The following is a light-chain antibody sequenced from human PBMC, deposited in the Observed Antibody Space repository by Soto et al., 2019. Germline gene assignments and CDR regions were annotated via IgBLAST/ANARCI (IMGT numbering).Light chain of an antibody. J-gene: IGLJ2*01. CDR3: SSYAATNNFV. Sequence: QSVLTQPPSASGSPGQSVTISCTGTSSDGGGYNSVSWYQQHPGKAPKLVIYEVSKRPSGVPDRFSGSKSGNTASLIVSGLQADDEADYYCSSYAATNNFVFGGGTKLTVL. CDR1: SSDGGGYNS. V-gene: IGLV2-8*01. CDR2: EVS.